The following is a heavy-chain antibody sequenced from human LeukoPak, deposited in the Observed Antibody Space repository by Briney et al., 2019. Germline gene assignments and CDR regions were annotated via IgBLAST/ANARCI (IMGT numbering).Heavy chain of an antibody. V-gene: IGHV1-2*02. CDR3: ARDKLRYFDY. CDR1: GYTFTDYY. Sequence: ASVKVSCKASGYTFTDYYMHWVRQPPGQGLEWMGWINPKSGGTNYAQQFQGRVTMTRDTSISTAYMELSRLRSDDTAMYYCARDKLRYFDYWGQGTLVTVSS. J-gene: IGHJ4*02. CDR2: INPKSGGT. D-gene: IGHD3-10*01.